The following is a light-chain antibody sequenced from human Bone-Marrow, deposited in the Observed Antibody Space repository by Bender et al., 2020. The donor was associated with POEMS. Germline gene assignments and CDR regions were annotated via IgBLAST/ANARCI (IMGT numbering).Light chain of an antibody. Sequence: QSALTQPASVSGSPGQSITISCTGTISDVGGYNYVSWYQHHPGKAPKLMIYDVSNRPSGVSDRFSGSNSGNTATLTISGTQTLDEADYYCQAYRVFGPGTRVTVL. CDR1: ISDVGGYNY. V-gene: IGLV2-14*03. CDR2: DVS. J-gene: IGLJ1*01. CDR3: QAYRV.